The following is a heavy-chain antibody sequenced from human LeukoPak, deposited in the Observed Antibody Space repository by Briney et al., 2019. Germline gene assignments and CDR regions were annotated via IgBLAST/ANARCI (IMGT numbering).Heavy chain of an antibody. V-gene: IGHV5-51*01. CDR2: IYPGDSDT. CDR3: ARRGYDSSGYRDAFDI. J-gene: IGHJ3*02. Sequence: GEALKISLKGSGYSFTSYWIGWLRPMPGKGLEWMGIIYPGDSDTTYSPSFQGQVTISADKSISTAYLQWSSLKASDTAMYYCARRGYDSSGYRDAFDIWGQGTMVTVSS. D-gene: IGHD3-22*01. CDR1: GYSFTSYW.